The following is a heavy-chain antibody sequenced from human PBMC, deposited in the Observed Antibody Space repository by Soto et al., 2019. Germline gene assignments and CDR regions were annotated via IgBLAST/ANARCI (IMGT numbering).Heavy chain of an antibody. V-gene: IGHV3-23*01. D-gene: IGHD1-1*01. Sequence: GGSLRLSYAASGFSFSDYYMSWIRQAPGKGLEWVSAISGSGSSTYYADSVKGRFTISRDNSKNTLYLQMNSLRAEDTAVYYCAKEGPSLYNWNDGGYWGQGTLVTVSS. CDR3: AKEGPSLYNWNDGGY. J-gene: IGHJ4*02. CDR2: ISGSGSST. CDR1: GFSFSDYY.